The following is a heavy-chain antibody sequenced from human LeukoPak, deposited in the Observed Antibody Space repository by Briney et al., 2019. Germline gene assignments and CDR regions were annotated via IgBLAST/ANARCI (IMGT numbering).Heavy chain of an antibody. D-gene: IGHD2-2*01. J-gene: IGHJ4*02. Sequence: ASVKVSCTASGYTFSIYYMHWVRQAPGQGLEWMGIINPSGGSTSYAQKFQGRVTMTRDTSTSTVYMELSSLRSADTAVYYCARGAYCSSTRCYYFDYWGQGTLVTVSS. CDR1: GYTFSIYY. CDR2: INPSGGST. V-gene: IGHV1-46*01. CDR3: ARGAYCSSTRCYYFDY.